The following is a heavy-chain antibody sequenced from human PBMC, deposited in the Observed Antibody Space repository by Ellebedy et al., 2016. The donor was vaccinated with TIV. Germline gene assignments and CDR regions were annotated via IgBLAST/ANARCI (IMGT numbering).Heavy chain of an antibody. CDR3: ARLGLDNYYDGSVYLDH. J-gene: IGHJ5*02. CDR1: GFSLGTYT. CDR2: ITGDSSTR. D-gene: IGHD3-22*01. Sequence: GESLKISXAGSGFSLGTYTMTWVRQAPGKGLECVSYITGDSSTRYYSDSVKGRFTISRDNAKKSLYLQMDSLRADDTAVYYCARLGLDNYYDGSVYLDHWGQGTLITVSS. V-gene: IGHV3-48*01.